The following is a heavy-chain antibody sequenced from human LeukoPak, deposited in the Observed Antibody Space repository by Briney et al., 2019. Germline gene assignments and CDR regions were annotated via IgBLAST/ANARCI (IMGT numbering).Heavy chain of an antibody. J-gene: IGHJ4*02. CDR3: ARDELLWFGELVYYFDY. CDR2: INPNSGGT. Sequence: GASVKVSCKASGYTFTGYYMHWVRQAPGQGLEWMGWINPNSGGTNYAQKFQGRVTMTRDTSISTAYMELSRLRSDDTAVYYCARDELLWFGELVYYFDYWGQGTLVTVSS. V-gene: IGHV1-2*02. D-gene: IGHD3-10*01. CDR1: GYTFTGYY.